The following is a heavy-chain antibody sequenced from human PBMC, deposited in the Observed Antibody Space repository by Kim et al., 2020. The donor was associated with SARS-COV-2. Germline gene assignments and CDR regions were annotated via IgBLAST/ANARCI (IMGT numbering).Heavy chain of an antibody. CDR3: ARDTRVAPYYYYGMDV. Sequence: KFQGRVTMTRDTSTSTVYMELSSLRSEDTAVYYCARDTRVAPYYYYGMDVWGQGTTVTVSS. J-gene: IGHJ6*02. V-gene: IGHV1-46*01. D-gene: IGHD3-3*01.